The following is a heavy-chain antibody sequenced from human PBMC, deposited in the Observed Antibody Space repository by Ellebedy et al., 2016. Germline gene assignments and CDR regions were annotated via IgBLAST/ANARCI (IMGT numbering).Heavy chain of an antibody. CDR2: ISYDGSNK. CDR3: ARVVGLNDY. V-gene: IGHV3-33*05. D-gene: IGHD1-26*01. J-gene: IGHJ4*02. CDR1: GFTFSSYG. Sequence: GESLKISXAASGFTFSSYGMHWVRQAPGKGLEWVAVISYDGSNKYYADSVKGRFTISRDNAKNSLYLQMNSLRAEDTAVYYCARVVGLNDYWGQGTLVTVSS.